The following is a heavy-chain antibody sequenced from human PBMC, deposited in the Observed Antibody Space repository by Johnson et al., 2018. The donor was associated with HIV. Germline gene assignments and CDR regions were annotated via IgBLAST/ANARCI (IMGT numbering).Heavy chain of an antibody. CDR3: AREDGYNWVGAFDI. D-gene: IGHD5-24*01. V-gene: IGHV3-30*04. CDR1: GFTFSSYA. CDR2: ISYDGSNK. Sequence: QVQLVESGGGVVQPGRSLRLSCAASGFTFSSYAMHWVRQAPGKGLEWVAVISYDGSNKYYADSVKGRFTISRDNSKNTLYLQMNSLRAEDKAVYYCAREDGYNWVGAFDIWGQGTMVTVA. J-gene: IGHJ3*02.